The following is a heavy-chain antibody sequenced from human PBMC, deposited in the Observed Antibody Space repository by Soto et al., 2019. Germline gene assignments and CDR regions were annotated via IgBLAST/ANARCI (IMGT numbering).Heavy chain of an antibody. V-gene: IGHV1-69*12. D-gene: IGHD3-3*02. CDR3: ARDKDRQQLGGNYYDAIDV. CDR2: IIPIFSTP. J-gene: IGHJ6*02. Sequence: QVQLVQSGAEVKKPGSSVTVSCKASGGTFGNSAISWVRQAPGQGLEWMGGIIPIFSTPDYAQKFQGRVTITADESTSTADMELTSLRSEDTAVYYCARDKDRQQLGGNYYDAIDVWGQGNTVTVPS. CDR1: GGTFGNSA.